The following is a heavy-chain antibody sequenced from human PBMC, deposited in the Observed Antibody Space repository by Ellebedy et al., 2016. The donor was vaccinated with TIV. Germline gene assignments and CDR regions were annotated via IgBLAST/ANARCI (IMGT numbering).Heavy chain of an antibody. CDR1: GLSVSSSGMR. CDR2: LDWDDDT. V-gene: IGHV2-70*04. CDR3: ARISRDAFDI. Sequence: SGPTLVKPTQTLTLTCTLSGLSVSSSGMRVSWFRQPPGKAMEWLARLDWDDDTFYNTSLKTRLTISKDISKNQVVLTMTVMEPVDTATYYCARISRDAFDIWGQGTMVIVPS. J-gene: IGHJ3*02.